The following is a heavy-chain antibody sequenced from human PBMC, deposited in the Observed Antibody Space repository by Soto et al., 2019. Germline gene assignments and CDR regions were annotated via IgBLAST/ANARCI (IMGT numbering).Heavy chain of an antibody. Sequence: QVQLQESGPGLVKPSQTLSLTCTVTGAAISSGGSYWSWIRQHPGTGLEWIGHIYYSGSSYYNPSLKSRFTISVDTSKNQLSLKVSSVTAADTAVYYCARKRGIQLCTGAFDYWGQGALVTVSS. V-gene: IGHV4-31*03. CDR2: IYYSGSS. J-gene: IGHJ4*02. CDR1: GAAISSGGSY. CDR3: ARKRGIQLCTGAFDY. D-gene: IGHD5-18*01.